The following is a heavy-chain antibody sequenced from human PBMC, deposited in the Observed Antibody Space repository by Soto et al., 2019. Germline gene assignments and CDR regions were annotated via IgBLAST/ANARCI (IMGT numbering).Heavy chain of an antibody. J-gene: IGHJ4*02. CDR1: GFNFDDYV. V-gene: IGHV3-9*01. CDR3: VAWGTSTSNH. Sequence: GGSLRLSCAASGFNFDDYVMHWVRQGPGKGLEWVSGINWDSGRIGYADSVKGRFTISRDNARNSLYLQMNSLRADDTALYYCVAWGTSTSNHWGQGTLVTVSS. D-gene: IGHD1-1*01. CDR2: INWDSGRI.